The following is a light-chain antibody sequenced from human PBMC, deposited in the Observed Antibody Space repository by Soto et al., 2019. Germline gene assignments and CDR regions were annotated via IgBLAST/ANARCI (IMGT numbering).Light chain of an antibody. V-gene: IGLV2-8*01. CDR2: EVT. CDR1: SSNVGSYFY. Sequence: QSALTQPPSASGSPGQSVTISCTGTSSNVGSYFYVSWYQQHPGKAPKLIIYEVTKRPSRVPDRFSGSKSGNTASLTVSGLQVEDEAEYYCSKYAGGDSVIFGGGTKVTVL. J-gene: IGLJ2*01. CDR3: SKYAGGDSVI.